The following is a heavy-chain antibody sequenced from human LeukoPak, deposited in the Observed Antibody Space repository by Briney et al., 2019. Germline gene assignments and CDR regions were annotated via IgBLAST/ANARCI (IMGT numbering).Heavy chain of an antibody. CDR1: GFTFDDYG. D-gene: IGHD3-3*01. CDR3: AREHGDFDFWSGSNYYNYMDV. J-gene: IGHJ6*03. V-gene: IGHV3-20*04. Sequence: PGGSLRLSCAASGFTFDDYGMSWVRQAPGKGLEWVSSINWNGGSTGYADSVKGRFTISRDNAKNSLYLQMNSLRAEDTALYYCAREHGDFDFWSGSNYYNYMDVWGKGTTVTVSS. CDR2: INWNGGST.